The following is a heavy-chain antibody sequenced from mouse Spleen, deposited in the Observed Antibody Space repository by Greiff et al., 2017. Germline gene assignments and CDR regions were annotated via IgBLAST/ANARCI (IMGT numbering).Heavy chain of an antibody. Sequence: EVMLVESGGGLVKRGGSLKLSCAASGFTFSSYAMSWVRQTPEKRLEWVATISSGGGNTYYPDSVKGRFTISRDNAKNTLYLQMSSLKSEDTAMYYCARHQAWFAYWGQGTLVTVSA. CDR1: GFTFSSYA. CDR2: ISSGGGNT. CDR3: ARHQAWFAY. D-gene: IGHD3-2*02. V-gene: IGHV5-9*01. J-gene: IGHJ3*01.